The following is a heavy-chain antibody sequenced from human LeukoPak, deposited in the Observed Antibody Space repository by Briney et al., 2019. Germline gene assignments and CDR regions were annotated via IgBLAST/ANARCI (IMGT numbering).Heavy chain of an antibody. V-gene: IGHV1-8*01. D-gene: IGHD4-17*01. J-gene: IGHJ4*02. Sequence: ASVKVSCKASGYTFTSYDINWVRQATGQGLEWMGWMNPNSGNTGYAQKFQGRVTMTRNTSISTAYMELSSLGSEDTAVYYCARSPSFYGDYDDWGQGTLVTVSS. CDR2: MNPNSGNT. CDR1: GYTFTSYD. CDR3: ARSPSFYGDYDD.